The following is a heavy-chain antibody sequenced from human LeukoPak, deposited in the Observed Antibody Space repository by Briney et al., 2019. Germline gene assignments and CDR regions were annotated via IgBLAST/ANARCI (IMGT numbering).Heavy chain of an antibody. D-gene: IGHD5-18*01. CDR2: MNPNSGNT. CDR3: ARGRGYSYGYGRVNDAFDI. J-gene: IGHJ3*02. V-gene: IGHV1-8*02. Sequence: ASVKVFCKASGYTFTSYGISWVRQAPGQGLEWMGWMNPNSGNTGYAQKFQGRVTMTRNTSISTAYMELSSLRSEDTAVYYCARGRGYSYGYGRVNDAFDIWGQGTMVTVSS. CDR1: GYTFTSYG.